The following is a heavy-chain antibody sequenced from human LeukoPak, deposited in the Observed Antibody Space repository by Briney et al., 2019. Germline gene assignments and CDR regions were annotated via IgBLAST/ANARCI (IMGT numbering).Heavy chain of an antibody. D-gene: IGHD3-22*01. Sequence: PSETLSLTCTVSGGSISSSSYYWGWIRQPPGKGLEWIGSTYYSGSTYYNPSLKSRVTISVDTSKNQFSLKLSSVTAADTAVYYCARLPDDDSSGYSSFDYWGQGTLVTVSS. CDR3: ARLPDDDSSGYSSFDY. CDR2: TYYSGST. V-gene: IGHV4-39*01. J-gene: IGHJ4*02. CDR1: GGSISSSSYY.